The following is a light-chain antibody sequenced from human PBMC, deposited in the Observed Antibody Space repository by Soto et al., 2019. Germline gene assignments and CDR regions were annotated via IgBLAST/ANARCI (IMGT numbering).Light chain of an antibody. CDR1: TSDVGDYNY. CDR3: WSYAGNTIFV. CDR2: EVS. J-gene: IGLJ2*01. V-gene: IGLV2-23*02. Sequence: QSVLTQPASVSGSPGQSITISCTGTTSDVGDYNYVSWYQQHPGKVPKVLIYEVSNRPSGVSYRFSGSKSGNTASLTISGLQAEDEAYYYCWSYAGNTIFVFGGGTKLTVL.